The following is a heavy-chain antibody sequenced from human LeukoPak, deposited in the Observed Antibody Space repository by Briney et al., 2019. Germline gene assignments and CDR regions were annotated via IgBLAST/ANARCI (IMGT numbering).Heavy chain of an antibody. CDR3: ASHGHCSGGSCYPYYFDY. V-gene: IGHV3-7*01. Sequence: GGSLRLSCAASGFTFGSYWMSWVRQAPGKGLEGVANIKQDGSEKYYVDSVKGRFTISRDNAKNSLYLQMNSLRAEDTAVYYCASHGHCSGGSCYPYYFDYWGQGTLVTVSS. CDR1: GFTFGSYW. CDR2: IKQDGSEK. D-gene: IGHD2-15*01. J-gene: IGHJ4*02.